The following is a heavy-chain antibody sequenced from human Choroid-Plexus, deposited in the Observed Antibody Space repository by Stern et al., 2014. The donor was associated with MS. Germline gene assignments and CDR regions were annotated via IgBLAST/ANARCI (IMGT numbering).Heavy chain of an antibody. CDR1: GFTFSNFG. Sequence: DQLVESGGGVAQPGRPLILSCAASGFTFSNFGMHWVRQAPGKGLEWVALISYDGSDKYYADSVKGRFTIFRDNSKNTLYMHMNSLRAEDTAVYYCAKDRQWSTYFFDYWGQGSLGTVSS. J-gene: IGHJ4*02. CDR3: AKDRQWSTYFFDY. CDR2: ISYDGSDK. V-gene: IGHV3-30*18. D-gene: IGHD2-15*01.